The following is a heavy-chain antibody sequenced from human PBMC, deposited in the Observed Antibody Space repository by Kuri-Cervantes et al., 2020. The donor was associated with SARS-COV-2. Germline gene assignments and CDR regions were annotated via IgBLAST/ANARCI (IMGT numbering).Heavy chain of an antibody. J-gene: IGHJ4*02. CDR3: ARKGVAGVPFDY. CDR2: MNPNSGNT. Sequence: ASVKVSCKASGYTFTSYDINWVRQATGQGLEWMGWMNPNSGNTGYAQKFQGRVTMTRNTSISTAYMELSSLRSEDTAVYYCARKGVAGVPFDYWGQGTLVTVSS. D-gene: IGHD6-19*01. CDR1: GYTFTSYD. V-gene: IGHV1-8*01.